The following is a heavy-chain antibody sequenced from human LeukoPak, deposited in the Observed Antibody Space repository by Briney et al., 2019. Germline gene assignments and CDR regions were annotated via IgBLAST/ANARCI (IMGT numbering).Heavy chain of an antibody. CDR1: GFTFSSYS. V-gene: IGHV3-48*02. J-gene: IGHJ4*02. D-gene: IGHD5-24*01. CDR3: AREGGYTLGPYFDY. CDR2: ISSSSSTI. Sequence: PGGSLRLSCVASGFTFSSYSMNWVRQAPRKGLEWVSYISSSSSTIYYADSVKGRFTISRDNAKNSLYLQMNSLRDEDTAVYYCAREGGYTLGPYFDYWGQGTLVTVSS.